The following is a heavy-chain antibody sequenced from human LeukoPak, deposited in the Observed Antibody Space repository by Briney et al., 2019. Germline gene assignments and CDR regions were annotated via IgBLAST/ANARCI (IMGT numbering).Heavy chain of an antibody. CDR3: AKDSSSWSYYYNYYMDV. CDR2: IRYDGSNK. V-gene: IGHV3-30*02. D-gene: IGHD6-13*01. CDR1: GFTFSSYG. J-gene: IGHJ6*03. Sequence: GGSLRLSCAASGFTFSSYGMDWVRQAPGKGLEWVAFIRYDGSNKYYADSVKGRFTISRDNSKNTLYLQMNSRRAEDTAVYYCAKDSSSWSYYYNYYMDVWGKGTTVTISS.